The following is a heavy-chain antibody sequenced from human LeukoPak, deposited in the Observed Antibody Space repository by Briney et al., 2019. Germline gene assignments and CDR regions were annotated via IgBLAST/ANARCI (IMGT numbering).Heavy chain of an antibody. Sequence: ASVKVSCKASGYTFTGYYMHWVRQAPGQGLEWMGWINPNSGGTNYAQKFQGRVTMTRDTSISTAYMELSRLRSDDTAVYYCARAIHVDYYDSSGSPYFDYWGQGTLVTVSS. CDR1: GYTFTGYY. D-gene: IGHD3-22*01. V-gene: IGHV1-2*02. CDR2: INPNSGGT. J-gene: IGHJ4*02. CDR3: ARAIHVDYYDSSGSPYFDY.